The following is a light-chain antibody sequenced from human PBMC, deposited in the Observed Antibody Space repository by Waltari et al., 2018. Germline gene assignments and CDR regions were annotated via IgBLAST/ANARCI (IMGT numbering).Light chain of an antibody. CDR3: QQYYNVPRT. J-gene: IGKJ5*01. Sequence: DIQMTQSPSSLSASVGDRVTITCQASQHVSKYLNWYQQKPGKAPNLLIYDASNLQRGVPSRFSGSGSGTHFTFTSSSLQPEDIATYYCQQYYNVPRTFGQGTRLEIK. V-gene: IGKV1-33*01. CDR1: QHVSKY. CDR2: DAS.